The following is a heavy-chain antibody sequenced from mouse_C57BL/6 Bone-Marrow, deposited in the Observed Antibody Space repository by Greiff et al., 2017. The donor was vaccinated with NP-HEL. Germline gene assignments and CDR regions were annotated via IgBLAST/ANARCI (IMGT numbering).Heavy chain of an antibody. CDR2: INPYNGDT. D-gene: IGHD2-4*01. CDR3: ARSPYDYDADY. CDR1: GYSFTGYF. V-gene: IGHV1-20*01. Sequence: EVHLVESGPELVKPGDSVKISCKASGYSFTGYFMNWVMQSHGKSLEWIGRINPYNGDTFYNQKFKGKATLTVDKSSSTAHMELRSLTSEDSAVYYCARSPYDYDADYWGQGTTLTVSS. J-gene: IGHJ2*01.